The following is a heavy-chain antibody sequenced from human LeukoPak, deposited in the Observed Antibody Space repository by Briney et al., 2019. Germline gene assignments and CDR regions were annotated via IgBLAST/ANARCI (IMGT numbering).Heavy chain of an antibody. D-gene: IGHD5-18*01. CDR2: IYYSGST. J-gene: IGHJ5*02. CDR3: ARDRGYSYGHVGWFDP. Sequence: PSETLSLTCTVSGGSISSYYWSWIRQPPGKGLEWIGHIYYSGSTNYNPSLKSRVTISVDTSKNQFSLKLSSVTAADTAVYYCARDRGYSYGHVGWFDPWGQGTLVTVSS. V-gene: IGHV4-59*12. CDR1: GGSISSYY.